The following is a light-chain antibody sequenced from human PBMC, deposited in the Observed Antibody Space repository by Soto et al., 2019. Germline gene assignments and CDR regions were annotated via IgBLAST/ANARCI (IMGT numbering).Light chain of an antibody. V-gene: IGKV3-20*01. CDR3: QQYHNTPIT. Sequence: EIVLTQSPATLSVSPGERVTLSCRASQSVSSNYLAWYQQIPGQAPRLLIYGVSSRAAGIPDRFSGSGSGTDFTLTINRLEPEDFAVYYCQQYHNTPITFGQGT. J-gene: IGKJ5*01. CDR2: GVS. CDR1: QSVSSNY.